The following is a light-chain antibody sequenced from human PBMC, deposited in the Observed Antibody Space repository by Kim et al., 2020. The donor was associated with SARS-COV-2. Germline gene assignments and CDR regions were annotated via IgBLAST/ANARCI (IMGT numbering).Light chain of an antibody. Sequence: SPGESATLSCRASQSISDTYLAWYQQTPGPAPRLLIYGASTRATGIPDRFSGSGSGTDFTLTISRLEPEDFAVYFCQQYGSSPRTFGQGTKVDIK. CDR1: QSISDTY. V-gene: IGKV3-20*01. CDR3: QQYGSSPRT. J-gene: IGKJ1*01. CDR2: GAS.